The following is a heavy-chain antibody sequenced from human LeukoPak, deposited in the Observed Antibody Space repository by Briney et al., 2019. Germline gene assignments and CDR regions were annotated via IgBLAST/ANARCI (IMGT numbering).Heavy chain of an antibody. Sequence: KSSETLSLTCTVSGGSISSGGYSWSWIRQHPGKGLEWIGYIYYSGSTYYNPSLKSRVTISVDTSKNQFSLKLSSVTAADTAVYYCARGTMIVVVHKYWYFDLWGRGTLVTVSS. CDR3: ARGTMIVVVHKYWYFDL. CDR2: IYYSGST. CDR1: GGSISSGGYS. J-gene: IGHJ2*01. D-gene: IGHD3-22*01. V-gene: IGHV4-31*03.